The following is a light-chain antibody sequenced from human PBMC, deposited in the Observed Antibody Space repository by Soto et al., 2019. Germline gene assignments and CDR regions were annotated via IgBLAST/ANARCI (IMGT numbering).Light chain of an antibody. CDR1: SNDIGTYDY. V-gene: IGLV2-14*01. CDR3: TAFAANRVYL. J-gene: IGLJ1*01. Sequence: QSVLAQPSSVSGSPGQSITISCTGNSNDIGTYDYVCWYQQHPGKAPRLLIHGGCNRSPGISGRFSAYKSGLSASLTISGLQAEDEADYYCTAFAANRVYLFGAGTKVTVL. CDR2: GGC.